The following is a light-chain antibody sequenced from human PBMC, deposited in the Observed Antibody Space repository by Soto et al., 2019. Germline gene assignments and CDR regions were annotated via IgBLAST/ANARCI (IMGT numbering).Light chain of an antibody. J-gene: IGKJ5*01. CDR3: QQYLNLPLT. CDR2: DAS. Sequence: DIQMTQSPPSLSASVGDRVTFTCQDSQDVDQFLNWFQHKPGKAPTLLIYDASNLETGVPSRFSGRGSGTDFTFTISSLQPEDLATYYGQQYLNLPLTSGQGTRLEI. CDR1: QDVDQF. V-gene: IGKV1-33*01.